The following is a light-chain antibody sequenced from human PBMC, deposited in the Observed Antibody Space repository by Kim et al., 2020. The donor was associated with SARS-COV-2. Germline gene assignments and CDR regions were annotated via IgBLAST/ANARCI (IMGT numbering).Light chain of an antibody. CDR2: EVS. CDR1: SSDVGSYNL. Sequence: QSVLTQPASVSGSPGQSITISCTGTSSDVGSYNLVSWYQQHPGKAPKLMIYEVSNRPSGVSNRFSGSKSGNTASLTISGLQAEDEADYYCCSYAGSFVVFGGGTQLTVL. CDR3: CSYAGSFVV. J-gene: IGLJ2*01. V-gene: IGLV2-23*02.